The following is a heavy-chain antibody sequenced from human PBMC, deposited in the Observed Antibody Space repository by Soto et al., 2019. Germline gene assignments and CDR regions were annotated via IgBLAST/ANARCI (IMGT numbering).Heavy chain of an antibody. CDR1: GYTFTSYA. V-gene: IGHV1-3*01. Sequence: ASVKVSCKASGYTFTSYAMHWVRQAPGQRLEWMGWINAGNGNTKYSQKFQGRVTITRDTSASTAYMELSSLRSEDTAVYYCARDLAATKIFPLFDPWGQGTLVTVSS. CDR2: INAGNGNT. CDR3: ARDLAATKIFPLFDP. J-gene: IGHJ5*02. D-gene: IGHD6-25*01.